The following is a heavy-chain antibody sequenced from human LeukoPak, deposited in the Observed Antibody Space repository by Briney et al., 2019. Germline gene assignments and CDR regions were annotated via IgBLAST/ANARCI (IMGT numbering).Heavy chain of an antibody. Sequence: QSGGSLRLSCAASGFTFSSYAMHWVRQAPGKGLEWVAVISYDGSNKYYADSVKGRFTISRDNSKNTLYLQMNSLRAEDTAVYYCAREVGDGLIDYWGQGTLVTVSS. V-gene: IGHV3-30-3*01. CDR2: ISYDGSNK. CDR3: AREVGDGLIDY. J-gene: IGHJ4*02. CDR1: GFTFSSYA. D-gene: IGHD5-24*01.